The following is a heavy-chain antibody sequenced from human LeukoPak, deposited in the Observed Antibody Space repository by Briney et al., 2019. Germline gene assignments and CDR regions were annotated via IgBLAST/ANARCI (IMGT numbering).Heavy chain of an antibody. V-gene: IGHV4-34*01. CDR1: GGSFSGYY. CDR3: ARVGDDYGDPVGAFDI. Sequence: SETLSLTCAVYGGSFSGYYWSWIRQPPGKGLEWIGEINHSGSTNYNPSLKSRVTISVDTSKNQFSLKLSSVTAADTAVYYCARVGDDYGDPVGAFDIWGQGTMVTVSS. D-gene: IGHD4-17*01. CDR2: INHSGST. J-gene: IGHJ3*02.